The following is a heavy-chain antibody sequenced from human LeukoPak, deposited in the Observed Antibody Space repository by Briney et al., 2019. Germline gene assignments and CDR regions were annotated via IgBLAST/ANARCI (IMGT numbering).Heavy chain of an antibody. D-gene: IGHD3-3*01. J-gene: IGHJ4*02. Sequence: SETLSLTCTVSGGSISSSPYYWGWIRQPPGKGLEWIGNIYHSGNTYYNPSLKSRVTISVDTSKNQFPLKLSSVTAADTAVYYCAKLGNYDLMIDYWGQGTLVTVSS. CDR1: GGSISSSPYY. CDR2: IYHSGNT. V-gene: IGHV4-39*06. CDR3: AKLGNYDLMIDY.